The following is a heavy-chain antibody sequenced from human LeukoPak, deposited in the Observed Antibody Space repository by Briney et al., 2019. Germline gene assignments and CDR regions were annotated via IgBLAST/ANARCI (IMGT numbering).Heavy chain of an antibody. Sequence: GGSLRLSCAASGFTVSSNYMSWVRQATGKGLEWDSVIYSGGSTYYADSVKGRFTISRDNSKNTQYLQMNSLRAEDTAVYYCAACYDILTGYFQFDYWGQGTLVTVSS. CDR3: AACYDILTGYFQFDY. J-gene: IGHJ4*02. V-gene: IGHV3-53*01. CDR1: GFTVSSNY. D-gene: IGHD3-9*01. CDR2: IYSGGST.